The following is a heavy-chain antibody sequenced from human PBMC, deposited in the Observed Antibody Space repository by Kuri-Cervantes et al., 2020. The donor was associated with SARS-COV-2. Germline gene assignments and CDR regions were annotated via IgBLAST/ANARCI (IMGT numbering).Heavy chain of an antibody. CDR3: ARDLDDYGDSPGY. CDR1: GGSFSGYH. Sequence: SETLSLTCAVYGGSFSGYHWSWIRQPPGKGLEWIGEINHSGSSDYNPSLKSRVTISVDTSKNQFSLKLNSVTAADTAVYYCARDLDDYGDSPGYWGQGILVTVSS. CDR2: INHSGSS. D-gene: IGHD4-17*01. J-gene: IGHJ4*02. V-gene: IGHV4-34*01.